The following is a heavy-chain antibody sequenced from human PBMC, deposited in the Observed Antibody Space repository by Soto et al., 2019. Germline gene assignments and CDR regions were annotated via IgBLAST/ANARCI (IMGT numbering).Heavy chain of an antibody. CDR3: ARGNGWFLY. CDR2: SNPYNGHK. V-gene: IGHV1-18*01. Sequence: ASVKVSCKAFGYSFSYYGINWVRQAPGQGLEWMGWSNPYNGHKNYAQKFADRLTMTTDTSTATVSLNLSSVTAADTAVFYCARGNGWFLYWGQGALVTVSS. D-gene: IGHD2-15*01. J-gene: IGHJ4*02. CDR1: GYSFSYYG.